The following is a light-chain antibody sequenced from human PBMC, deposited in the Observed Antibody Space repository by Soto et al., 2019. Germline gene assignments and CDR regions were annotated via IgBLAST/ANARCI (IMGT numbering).Light chain of an antibody. Sequence: EIVLTHSPATLSLSQRYRATLACRASQSVSNNYVAWYQQKPGQAPRLLIFRASNKATGVPDRFSGSGSGTEFILTISALEPEDSGIYHCHQHGGTPETFGQGTKVDNK. CDR2: RAS. CDR3: HQHGGTPET. J-gene: IGKJ1*01. V-gene: IGKV3-20*01. CDR1: QSVSNNY.